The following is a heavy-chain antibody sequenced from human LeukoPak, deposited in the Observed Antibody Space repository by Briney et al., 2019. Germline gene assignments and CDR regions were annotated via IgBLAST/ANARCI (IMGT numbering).Heavy chain of an antibody. CDR2: FHASEST. Sequence: KPSETLSLTFTVSGGSISSGSYFWSWIRQPAGKGLEWIGRFHASESTTYNPSLKSRVTISVDTSKNQFSLKLSSVTAADTAVYYCASRGTAMGFDYWGQGTLVTVSS. CDR3: ASRGTAMGFDY. CDR1: GGSISSGSYF. V-gene: IGHV4-61*02. J-gene: IGHJ4*02. D-gene: IGHD5-18*01.